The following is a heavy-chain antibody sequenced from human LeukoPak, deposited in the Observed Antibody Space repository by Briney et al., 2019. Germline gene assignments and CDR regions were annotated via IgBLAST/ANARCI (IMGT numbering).Heavy chain of an antibody. D-gene: IGHD5-12*01. CDR2: IIGSSGAT. J-gene: IGHJ4*02. Sequence: GGSLRLSCAASGFRFSNYAMNWVRQAPGKGLEWVSLIIGSSGATFYADSVKGRFTISRDNSKNTLILQMNSLRAEDTALYYCAKGAYDYIEMGYIDYWGQGTLVTVSS. V-gene: IGHV3-23*01. CDR3: AKGAYDYIEMGYIDY. CDR1: GFRFSNYA.